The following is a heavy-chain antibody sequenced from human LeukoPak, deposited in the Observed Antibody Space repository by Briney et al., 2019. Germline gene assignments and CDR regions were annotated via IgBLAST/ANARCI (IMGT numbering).Heavy chain of an antibody. CDR2: IRGNGGST. Sequence: GGSLRLSCAASGFTFSSYAMSWVRQAPGKGLEWVSVIRGNGGSTYYADSVKGRFTISRDNSKNTLYLQMNSLRAEDAAVYYCARDDFCGGNCYSGTLDHWGQGTLVTVSS. J-gene: IGHJ4*02. CDR3: ARDDFCGGNCYSGTLDH. CDR1: GFTFSSYA. D-gene: IGHD2-21*01. V-gene: IGHV3-23*01.